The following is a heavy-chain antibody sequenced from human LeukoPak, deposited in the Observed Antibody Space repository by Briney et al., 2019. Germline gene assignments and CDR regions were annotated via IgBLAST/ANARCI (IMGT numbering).Heavy chain of an antibody. CDR2: IYYSGST. D-gene: IGHD2-2*01. CDR3: ARELVVVPAAMSIYYFDY. V-gene: IGHV4-61*01. J-gene: IGHJ4*02. CDR1: GGSVSSGSYY. Sequence: PSETLSLTCTVCGGSVSSGSYYWRWIRQPPGKGLEWSGDIYYSGSTNYNSSLKSRVTISVDTSKNQFSLKLSSVPAADTAVYYCARELVVVPAAMSIYYFDYWGQGTLVTVSS.